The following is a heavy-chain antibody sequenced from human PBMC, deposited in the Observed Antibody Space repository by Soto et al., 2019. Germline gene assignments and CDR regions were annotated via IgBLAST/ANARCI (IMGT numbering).Heavy chain of an antibody. Sequence: QVQVVESGGGVVKPGRSLRLSCAASGFTFSANVMHWVRQAPGKGLEWVAFIFFDGSDEHYADSVKGRFTISRDNSKNTLYLEMNSLRTEDTGVYYCARENSGSYSAMDYWGQGTLVTVSS. D-gene: IGHD1-26*01. CDR2: IFFDGSDE. V-gene: IGHV3-30*01. CDR1: GFTFSANV. J-gene: IGHJ4*02. CDR3: ARENSGSYSAMDY.